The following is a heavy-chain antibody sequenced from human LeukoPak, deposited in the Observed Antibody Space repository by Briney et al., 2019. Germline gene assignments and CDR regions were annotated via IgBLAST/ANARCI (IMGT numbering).Heavy chain of an antibody. J-gene: IGHJ4*02. CDR2: MNPHSANT. CDR3: ARTLPGGVVDY. V-gene: IGHV1-8*03. D-gene: IGHD1-14*01. Sequence: ASVKVSCKASGYTFTSYDINWVRQATGQGLEWMGWMNPHSANTGYAQKFQGRVTISRDTSKSTAYMELSSLRSGDTAVYYCARTLPGGVVDYWGQGTLVTVSS. CDR1: GYTFTSYD.